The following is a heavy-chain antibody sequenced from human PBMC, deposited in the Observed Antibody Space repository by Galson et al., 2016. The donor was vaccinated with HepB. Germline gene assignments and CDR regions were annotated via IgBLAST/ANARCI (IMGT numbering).Heavy chain of an antibody. D-gene: IGHD3-3*01. Sequence: SVKVSCKASGYTFNSYGITWVRQAPGQGLEWMGWISVYNAHTNYAQKFQGRVTMNTDISTSTAYMELRSLRSDDTAVYYCARLEGSTIFEVVITPYYFDYWGQGTLVTVSS. CDR3: ARLEGSTIFEVVITPYYFDY. J-gene: IGHJ4*02. CDR1: GYTFNSYG. V-gene: IGHV1-18*01. CDR2: ISVYNAHT.